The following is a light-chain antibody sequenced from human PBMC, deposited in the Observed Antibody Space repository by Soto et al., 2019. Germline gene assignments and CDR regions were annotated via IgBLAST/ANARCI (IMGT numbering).Light chain of an antibody. V-gene: IGKV3-20*01. CDR1: QSVSSSY. Sequence: EMVLTQSPGTLSLSPGERDTLSCRASQSVSSSYLAWDQQKPGQAPRLLIYGASSRATGIPDRFSGSGSGTDFTLTISRLEPEDFAVYYCHQYDSSPLTFGGGTKVEIK. CDR2: GAS. CDR3: HQYDSSPLT. J-gene: IGKJ4*01.